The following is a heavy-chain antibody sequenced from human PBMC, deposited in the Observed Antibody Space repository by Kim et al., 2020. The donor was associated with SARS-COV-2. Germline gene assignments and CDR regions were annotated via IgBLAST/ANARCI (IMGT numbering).Heavy chain of an antibody. D-gene: IGHD6-19*01. Sequence: GGSLRLSCTASGFTFGDYAMSWFRQAPGKGLEWVGFIRSKAYGGTTEYAASVKGRFTISRDDSKSIAYLQMNSLKTEDTAVYYCTRDWYSSGWYGGYYFDYWGQGTLVTVSS. V-gene: IGHV3-49*03. CDR2: IRSKAYGGTT. J-gene: IGHJ4*02. CDR1: GFTFGDYA. CDR3: TRDWYSSGWYGGYYFDY.